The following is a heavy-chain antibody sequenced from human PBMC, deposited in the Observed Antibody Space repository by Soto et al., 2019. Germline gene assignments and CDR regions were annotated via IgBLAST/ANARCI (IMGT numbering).Heavy chain of an antibody. CDR1: GFTFSSYG. V-gene: IGHV3-33*01. J-gene: IGHJ4*02. D-gene: IGHD3-22*01. Sequence: PGGSLRLSCAASGFTFSSYGMHWVRQAPGKGLEWVAVIWYDGSNKYYADSVKGRFTISRDNSKNTLYLQMNSLRAEDTAVYYCARDSPSQRHKGYYDSSGYYYWGQGTLVTVSS. CDR3: ARDSPSQRHKGYYDSSGYYY. CDR2: IWYDGSNK.